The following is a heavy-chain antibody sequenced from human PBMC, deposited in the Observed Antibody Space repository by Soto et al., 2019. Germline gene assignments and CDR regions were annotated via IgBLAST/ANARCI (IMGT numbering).Heavy chain of an antibody. D-gene: IGHD6-19*01. CDR3: SRGVAGTVFDF. Sequence: HSHTLSLTCAISGDSVSSNTAAWNWIRSSPSRGLEWLGRTYYRSNWRHDYAVSVKSRITVNPDTSKNHFSLQLNSVTPDDTAVYYCSRGVAGTVFDFCGQGSLVTVSS. J-gene: IGHJ4*02. V-gene: IGHV6-1*01. CDR2: TYYRSNWRH. CDR1: GDSVSSNTAA.